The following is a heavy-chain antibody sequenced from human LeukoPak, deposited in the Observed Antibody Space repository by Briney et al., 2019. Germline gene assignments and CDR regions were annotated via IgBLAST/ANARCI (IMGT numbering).Heavy chain of an antibody. V-gene: IGHV3-7*03. CDR3: TTDTWYSAGH. D-gene: IGHD2-15*01. CDR2: IKKDGSEK. Sequence: QLGGSLRLSCTASGFIFSGSWMAWIRQAPGKGLEWVAIIKKDGSEKYYVDSMKGRFTISRDNAKNSLFLQMNSLRAEDTAIYYCTTDTWYSAGHWGQGTLVTVSS. J-gene: IGHJ4*02. CDR1: GFIFSGSW.